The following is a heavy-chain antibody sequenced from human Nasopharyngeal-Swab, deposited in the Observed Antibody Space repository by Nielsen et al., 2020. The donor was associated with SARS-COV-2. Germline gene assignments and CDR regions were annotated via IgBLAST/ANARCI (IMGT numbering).Heavy chain of an antibody. J-gene: IGHJ6*02. CDR2: ISYDGSNK. V-gene: IGHV3-30-3*01. D-gene: IGHD4-11*01. Sequence: GESLKISCAASGFTFSSYAMHWVRQAPGKGLEWVAVISYDGSNKYYADSVKGRFTISRDNSKNTLYLQMNSLRAEDTAVYYCARDRVSNYENYYYYGMDVWGQGTTVTVSS. CDR1: GFTFSSYA. CDR3: ARDRVSNYENYYYYGMDV.